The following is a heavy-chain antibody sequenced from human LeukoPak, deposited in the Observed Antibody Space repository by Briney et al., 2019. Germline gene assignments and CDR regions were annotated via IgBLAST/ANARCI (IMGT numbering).Heavy chain of an antibody. V-gene: IGHV1-2*02. J-gene: IGHJ5*02. CDR2: INPNSGGT. CDR1: GYTFTGYY. D-gene: IGHD5-12*01. Sequence: ASVKVSCKASGYTFTGYYMHWVRQAPGQGLEWMGWINPNSGGTNYAQKFQGRVTMTRDTSISTAYMELSRLRSDDTAVYYCARLRYSGYEWKNWFDPWGQGTLVTVSS. CDR3: ARLRYSGYEWKNWFDP.